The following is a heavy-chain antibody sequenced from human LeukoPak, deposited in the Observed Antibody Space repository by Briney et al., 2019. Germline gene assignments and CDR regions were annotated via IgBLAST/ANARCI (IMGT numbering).Heavy chain of an antibody. CDR1: GFTFSSYW. V-gene: IGHV3-7*03. Sequence: GGSLRLSCAASGFTFSSYWMSWVRQAPGKGLEWVANIKQDGSEKYYVDSVKGRFTISRDNSKNTLYLQMNSLRAEDTAVYYCAKVVVPAALWGVFDYWGQGTLVTVSS. CDR3: AKVVVPAALWGVFDY. J-gene: IGHJ4*02. CDR2: IKQDGSEK. D-gene: IGHD2-2*01.